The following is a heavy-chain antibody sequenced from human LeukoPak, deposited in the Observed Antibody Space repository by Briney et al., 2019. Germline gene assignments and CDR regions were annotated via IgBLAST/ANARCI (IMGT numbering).Heavy chain of an antibody. D-gene: IGHD1-26*01. Sequence: GGSLRLSCAVSGFSFRSHWMSWVRQAPGKGPEWVANIKQDGIEKYYVDSVKGRFTISRDNDKNSLYLQMDSLRVEDTAVYYCARVKGYSGSFNRDFDYWGQGTLVTVSS. CDR2: IKQDGIEK. CDR1: GFSFRSHW. J-gene: IGHJ4*02. CDR3: ARVKGYSGSFNRDFDY. V-gene: IGHV3-7*01.